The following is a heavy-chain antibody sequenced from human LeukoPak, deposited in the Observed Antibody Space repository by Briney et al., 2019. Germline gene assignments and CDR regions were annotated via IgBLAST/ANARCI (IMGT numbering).Heavy chain of an antibody. D-gene: IGHD1-26*01. CDR3: AKDRGWGLLFRYFDY. Sequence: PGGSLRLSCAASGFNFSSYVMHWVRQAPGKGLDWVAVIWYDGTNRYYADSVKGRFTVSRDNSKNTLYLQMNSLRAEDTAVYYCAKDRGWGLLFRYFDYWGQGTLVTVSS. CDR2: IWYDGTNR. V-gene: IGHV3-30*02. J-gene: IGHJ4*02. CDR1: GFNFSSYV.